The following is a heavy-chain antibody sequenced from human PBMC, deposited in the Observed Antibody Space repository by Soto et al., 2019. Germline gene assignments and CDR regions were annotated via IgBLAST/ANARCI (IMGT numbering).Heavy chain of an antibody. J-gene: IGHJ6*02. CDR1: GFTFSDDY. D-gene: IGHD1-1*01. CDR2: ISSSGSTI. V-gene: IGHV3-11*04. Sequence: GGSLRLSCAASGFTFSDDYMSWIRQAPGKGLEWVSYISSSGSTIYYADSVKGRFTISRDNAKNSLYLQMDSLRVEDTGVYYCVRGTSAWKGVDVWGQGTTVTVSS. CDR3: VRGTSAWKGVDV.